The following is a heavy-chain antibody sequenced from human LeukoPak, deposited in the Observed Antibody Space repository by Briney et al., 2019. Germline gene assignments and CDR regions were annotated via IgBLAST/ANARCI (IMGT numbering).Heavy chain of an antibody. D-gene: IGHD3/OR15-3a*01. CDR1: GDSVSSNSAS. CDR2: TYYRSKWNS. CDR3: ARGPGNLDEWGPFDP. J-gene: IGHJ5*02. V-gene: IGHV6-1*01. Sequence: SQTLPLTCAISGDSVSSNSASWNWIRQSPSRGLEWLGRTYYRSKWNSDYAVSVKSRITINPDTSKNQFYLHLNSVTPEDTAGYYRARGPGNLDEWGPFDPWGQGTLVTVSS.